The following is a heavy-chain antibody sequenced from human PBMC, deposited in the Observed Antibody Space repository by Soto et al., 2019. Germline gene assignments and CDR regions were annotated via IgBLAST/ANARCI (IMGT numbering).Heavy chain of an antibody. V-gene: IGHV3-30*03. Sequence: GGSLRLSCAASGFTFSSYGMHWVRQAPGKGLEWVAVISYDGSNKYYADSVKGRFTISRDNSKNSLYLQMNSLRAEDTAVYYCARPLFPYSRDLLALSGQRTTVTVSS. D-gene: IGHD2-21*01. CDR2: ISYDGSNK. CDR3: ARPLFPYSRDLLAL. J-gene: IGHJ6*02. CDR1: GFTFSSYG.